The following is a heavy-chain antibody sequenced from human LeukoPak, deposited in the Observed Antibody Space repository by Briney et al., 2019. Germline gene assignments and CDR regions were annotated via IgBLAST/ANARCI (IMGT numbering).Heavy chain of an antibody. Sequence: ASVKVSCKASGYTFTSYDINWVRQATGQGLEWMGWMNPNSGNTGYAQKFQGRVTMTRNTSISTAYMELSSLRSEDTAVYYCARSWLGYGDYPWGYYYYYCGMDAWGQGTTVTVSS. CDR3: ARSWLGYGDYPWGYYYYYCGMDA. CDR1: GYTFTSYD. V-gene: IGHV1-8*01. D-gene: IGHD4-17*01. CDR2: MNPNSGNT. J-gene: IGHJ6*02.